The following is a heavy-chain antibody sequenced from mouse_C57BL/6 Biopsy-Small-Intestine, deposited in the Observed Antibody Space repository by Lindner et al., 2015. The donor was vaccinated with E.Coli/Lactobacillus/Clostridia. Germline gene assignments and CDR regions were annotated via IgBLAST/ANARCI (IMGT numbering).Heavy chain of an antibody. CDR1: GFSINSDCY. CDR3: ARYYYSSTYWYFDV. Sequence: EVQLQESGPSLVRPSQTLSLTCTVTGFSINSDCYWIWIRQFPGNKLEYIGYTFYSGTTYYNPSLESRTYITRDTSKNQFSLKLSSVTTEDTATYYCARYYYSSTYWYFDVWGTGTTVTVSS. J-gene: IGHJ1*03. V-gene: IGHV3-3*01. CDR2: TFYSGTT. D-gene: IGHD1-1*01.